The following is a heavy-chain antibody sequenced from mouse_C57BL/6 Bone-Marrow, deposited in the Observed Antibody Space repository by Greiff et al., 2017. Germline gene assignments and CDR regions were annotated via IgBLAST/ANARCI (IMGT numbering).Heavy chain of an antibody. CDR2: IHPNSGST. CDR3: ARSELGRRGLAY. CDR1: GYTFTSYW. J-gene: IGHJ3*01. D-gene: IGHD4-1*01. Sequence: QVQLQQPGAELVKPGASVKLSCKASGYTFTSYWMHWVKQRPGQGLEWIGMIHPNSGSTNYNEKFKSKATLTVDKSSSTAYMQLSSLTSEDSAVYYCARSELGRRGLAYWGQGTLVTVSA. V-gene: IGHV1-64*01.